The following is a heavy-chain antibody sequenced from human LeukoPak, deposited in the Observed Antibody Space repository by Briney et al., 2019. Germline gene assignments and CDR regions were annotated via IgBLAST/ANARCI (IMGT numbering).Heavy chain of an antibody. J-gene: IGHJ4*02. D-gene: IGHD2-2*01. V-gene: IGHV3-11*04. Sequence: GGSLRLSCAASGFTFSDYYMSWIRQAPGKGLEWVSDISSSGRTIYYADSLKGRFTISGDNDKNSLYMPMNSLRAEDTAVYYCARLHPDIVVVPAAIRGDYWVQGSLVTVSS. CDR2: ISSSGRTI. CDR1: GFTFSDYY. CDR3: ARLHPDIVVVPAAIRGDY.